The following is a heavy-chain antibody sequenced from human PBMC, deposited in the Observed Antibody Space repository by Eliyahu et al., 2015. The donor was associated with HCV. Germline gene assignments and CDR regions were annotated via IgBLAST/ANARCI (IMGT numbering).Heavy chain of an antibody. V-gene: IGHV3-48*03. CDR1: GFTFSRYE. CDR3: ARDGISRYHGMDV. CDR2: ISGSGTII. Sequence: EWQLVESGGGLVQSGGSXRLSXVVSGFTFSRYEMHWVRXAPGKGXEWISYISGSGTIIYHADSVKGRFTTSRDNAKDSLYLQMNSLRAEDTAIYYCARDGISRYHGMDVWGQGTTVTVSS. J-gene: IGHJ6*02. D-gene: IGHD4-23*01.